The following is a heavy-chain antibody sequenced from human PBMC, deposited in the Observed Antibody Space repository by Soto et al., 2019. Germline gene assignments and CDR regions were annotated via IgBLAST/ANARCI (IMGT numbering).Heavy chain of an antibody. J-gene: IGHJ3*02. D-gene: IGHD2-2*01. CDR1: GFTFSSYA. Sequence: GGSLRLSCAASGFTFSSYAMSWVRQAPGKGLEWVSAISGSGGSTYYADSMKGRFTISRDNSKNTLYLQMNSLRAEDTAVYYCAKGLCSSTSCPNDAFDIWGQGTMVTVSS. CDR2: ISGSGGST. CDR3: AKGLCSSTSCPNDAFDI. V-gene: IGHV3-23*01.